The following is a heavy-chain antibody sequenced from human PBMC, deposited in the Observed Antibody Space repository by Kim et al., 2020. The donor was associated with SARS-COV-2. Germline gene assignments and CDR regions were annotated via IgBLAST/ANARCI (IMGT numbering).Heavy chain of an antibody. D-gene: IGHD5-12*01. CDR3: ARTGRGYSGRDY. Sequence: YYADSVKGRFTISRDKSKNTLYLQMNSLRAEDTAVYYCARTGRGYSGRDYWGQGTLVTVSS. V-gene: IGHV3-53*01. J-gene: IGHJ4*02.